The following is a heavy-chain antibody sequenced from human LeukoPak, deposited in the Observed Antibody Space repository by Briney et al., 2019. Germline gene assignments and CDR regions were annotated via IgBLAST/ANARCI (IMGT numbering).Heavy chain of an antibody. CDR3: SGFVSGYHW. J-gene: IGHJ4*02. Sequence: GGSLRLSCAASGFTFSSYWMSWVRQAPGKGLEWVGRIKSNTDGGTTDYAAPVKGRFTISRDDSKTTVYLQMNSLKTEDTAVYYCSGFVSGYHWWGQGTLLTVSS. V-gene: IGHV3-15*01. CDR2: IKSNTDGGTT. CDR1: GFTFSSYW. D-gene: IGHD3-22*01.